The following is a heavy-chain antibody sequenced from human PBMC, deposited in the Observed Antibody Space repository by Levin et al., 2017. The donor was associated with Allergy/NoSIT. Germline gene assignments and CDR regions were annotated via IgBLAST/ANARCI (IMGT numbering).Heavy chain of an antibody. V-gene: IGHV3-15*01. Sequence: LTCAASGFTFSNVWMSWVRQAPGKGLEWVGRIKSKTDGGTTDYAVPVKGRFTISRDDSKNTLYLQMNSLKTEDTAVYYCTRVIYTDYYDSSGYISHEGMDVWGQGTTVTVSS. J-gene: IGHJ6*02. CDR1: GFTFSNVW. D-gene: IGHD3-22*01. CDR3: TRVIYTDYYDSSGYISHEGMDV. CDR2: IKSKTDGGTT.